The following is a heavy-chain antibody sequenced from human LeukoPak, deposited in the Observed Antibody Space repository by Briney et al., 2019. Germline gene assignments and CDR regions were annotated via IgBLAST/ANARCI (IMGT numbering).Heavy chain of an antibody. J-gene: IGHJ4*02. D-gene: IGHD2-15*01. CDR2: IKQDGGEK. CDR1: GFTFSSYS. Sequence: GGSLRLSCAASGFTFSSYSMNWVRQAPGKGLEWVANIKQDGGEKYYVDFVKGRFTISRDNAKNSLHLQMNSLRAEDTAVYYCTRDNPFGGHWGQGTLVTVSS. CDR3: TRDNPFGGH. V-gene: IGHV3-7*03.